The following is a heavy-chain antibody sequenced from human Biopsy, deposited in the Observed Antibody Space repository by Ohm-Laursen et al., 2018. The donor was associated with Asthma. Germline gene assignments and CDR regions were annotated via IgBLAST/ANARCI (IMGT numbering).Heavy chain of an antibody. Sequence: SLRLSCTASGFTFSSYGMNWVRQAPGKGLEWVSYISSSSTIYYADSVKGRFTISRDNAKNSLYLQMNSLRDEDTAVYYCARPRWGPYGYWGQGTLVTVSS. CDR1: GFTFSSYG. D-gene: IGHD4-17*01. J-gene: IGHJ4*02. CDR3: ARPRWGPYGY. CDR2: ISSSSTI. V-gene: IGHV3-48*02.